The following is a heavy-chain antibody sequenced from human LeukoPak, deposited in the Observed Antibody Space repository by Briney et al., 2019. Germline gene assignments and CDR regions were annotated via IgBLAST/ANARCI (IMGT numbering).Heavy chain of an antibody. CDR2: INSDGSST. Sequence: GGSLRLSCAASGFSVSNTYMTWVRQAPGKGLVWVSRINSDGSSTSYADSVKGRFTISRDNAKNTLYLQMNSLRAEDTAVYYCAHGNGGFDYWGQGTLVTVSS. J-gene: IGHJ4*02. CDR1: GFSVSNTY. V-gene: IGHV3-74*01. D-gene: IGHD1-1*01. CDR3: AHGNGGFDY.